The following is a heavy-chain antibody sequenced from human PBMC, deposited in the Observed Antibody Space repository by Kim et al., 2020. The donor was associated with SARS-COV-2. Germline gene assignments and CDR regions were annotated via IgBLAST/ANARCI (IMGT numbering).Heavy chain of an antibody. CDR3: ARGPKASPYYYDSSGYPAPFDY. J-gene: IGHJ4*02. Sequence: SETLSLTCAVYGGSFSGYYWSWIRQPPGKGLEWIGEINHSGSTNYNPSLKSRVTISVDTSKNQFSLKLSSVTAADTAVYYCARGPKASPYYYDSSGYPAPFDYWGQGTLVTVSS. V-gene: IGHV4-34*01. CDR2: INHSGST. CDR1: GGSFSGYY. D-gene: IGHD3-22*01.